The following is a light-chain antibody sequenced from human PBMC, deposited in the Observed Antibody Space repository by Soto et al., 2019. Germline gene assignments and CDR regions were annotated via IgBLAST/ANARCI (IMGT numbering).Light chain of an antibody. Sequence: QPVLTQPPSVSGAPGQRGTISCTGCRSNIGAGYDVHWYQQLRGTAPKLLIYGNSNRPSGLPDRLSGSKSGTSASLAITGFMAEAEADYYCQSYDSSLSGWVFGGRTKHTVL. V-gene: IGLV1-40*01. J-gene: IGLJ3*02. CDR2: GNS. CDR1: RSNIGAGYD. CDR3: QSYDSSLSGWV.